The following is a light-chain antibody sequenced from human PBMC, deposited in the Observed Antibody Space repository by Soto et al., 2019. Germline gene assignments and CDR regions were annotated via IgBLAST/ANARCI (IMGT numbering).Light chain of an antibody. CDR1: SSDVGGYNY. CDR3: SSYTRSSTL. V-gene: IGLV2-14*03. CDR2: DVS. J-gene: IGLJ2*01. Sequence: QSALTQPASVSGSPGQSITISCTGASSDVGGYNYVSWYQHHPGKAPKLMIYDVSNRPSGVSNRVSDSKSGNTASLIIYGLQAEDESDYYCSSYTRSSTLFGGGTQLTVL.